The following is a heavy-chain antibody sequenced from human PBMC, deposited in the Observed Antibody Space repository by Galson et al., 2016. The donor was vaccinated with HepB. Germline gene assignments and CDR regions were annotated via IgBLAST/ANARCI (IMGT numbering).Heavy chain of an antibody. CDR2: IYSKGNST. D-gene: IGHD5-12*01. J-gene: IGHJ1*01. V-gene: IGHV3-64D*09. CDR3: VRDISGFAE. CDR1: GFTLNNYA. Sequence: SLRLSCAASGFTLNNYAMHWVRQAPGKGLEYVSVIYSKGNSTYFPDSLRGRFTVSSDKSKNTLYLQMTSLRAEDTAVYYCVRDISGFAEWGQGTLVTVSS.